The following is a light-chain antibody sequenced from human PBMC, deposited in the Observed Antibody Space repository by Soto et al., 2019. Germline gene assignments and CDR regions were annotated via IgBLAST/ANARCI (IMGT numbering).Light chain of an antibody. Sequence: QSALTQPASVSGSPGQSITISCTGTSSDVGGYNYVSWYQQHPGKAPKLMIYEVSNRHSGVSNRFSGSKSGNTASLTISGLQAEDEADCSSYTSSSTLVFGTGTKVTVL. J-gene: IGLJ1*01. CDR2: EVS. CDR3: SSYTSSSTLV. V-gene: IGLV2-14*01. CDR1: SSDVGGYNY.